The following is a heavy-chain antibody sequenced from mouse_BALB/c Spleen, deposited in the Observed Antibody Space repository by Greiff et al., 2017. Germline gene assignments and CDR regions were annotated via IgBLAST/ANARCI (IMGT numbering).Heavy chain of an antibody. Sequence: EVQLVESGGGLVQPGGSRKLSCAASGFTFSSFGMHWVRQAPEKGLEWVAYISSGSSTIYYADTVKGRFTISRDNPKNTLFLQMTSLRSEDTAMYYCAREYGNYVAMDYWGQGTSVTVSS. J-gene: IGHJ4*01. CDR2: ISSGSSTI. CDR1: GFTFSSFG. V-gene: IGHV5-17*02. D-gene: IGHD2-10*02. CDR3: AREYGNYVAMDY.